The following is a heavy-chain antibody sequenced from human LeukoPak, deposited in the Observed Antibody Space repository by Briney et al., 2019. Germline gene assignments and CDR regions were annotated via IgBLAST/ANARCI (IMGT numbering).Heavy chain of an antibody. J-gene: IGHJ5*02. CDR2: INHSGST. CDR3: ARSFGKIFGVVMYNWFDP. V-gene: IGHV4-34*01. Sequence: SETLSLTCAVYGGSFSGYYWSWIRQPPGKGLEWIGEINHSGSTNYNPSLKSRVTISVDTSKNQFSLKLSSVTAADTAVYYCARSFGKIFGVVMYNWFDPWGQGTLVTVSS. CDR1: GGSFSGYY. D-gene: IGHD3-3*01.